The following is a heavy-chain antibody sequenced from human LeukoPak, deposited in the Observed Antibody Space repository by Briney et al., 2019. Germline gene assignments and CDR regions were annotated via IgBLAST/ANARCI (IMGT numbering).Heavy chain of an antibody. CDR1: GFTFSSYW. CDR3: ASRPPEYYYGSGSYTDY. CDR2: IYSGGST. V-gene: IGHV3-66*01. J-gene: IGHJ4*02. D-gene: IGHD3-10*01. Sequence: GGSLRLSCAASGFTFSSYWMSWVRQAPGKGLEWVSVIYSGGSTYYADSVKGRFTISRDNSKNTLYLQMNSLRAEDTAVYYCASRPPEYYYGSGSYTDYWGQGTLVTVSS.